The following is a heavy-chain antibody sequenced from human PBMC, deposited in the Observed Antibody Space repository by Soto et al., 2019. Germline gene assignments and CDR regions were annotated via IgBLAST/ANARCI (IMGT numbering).Heavy chain of an antibody. V-gene: IGHV3-48*02. CDR1: GFTFSTYR. Sequence: GESLKISCAASGFTFSTYRMNWVRQAPGKGLEWVSYISSSGTTIYYADSVKGRFTISRDNAKNSLYLQMNSLRDGDTAVYYCARDVYCRSTSCYEYFDYWGQGTLVTVSS. D-gene: IGHD2-2*01. J-gene: IGHJ4*02. CDR2: ISSSGTTI. CDR3: ARDVYCRSTSCYEYFDY.